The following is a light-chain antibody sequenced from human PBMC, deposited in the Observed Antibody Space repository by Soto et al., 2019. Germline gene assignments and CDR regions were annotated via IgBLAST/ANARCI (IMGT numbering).Light chain of an antibody. V-gene: IGKV1-27*01. CDR1: EGIGNS. CDR3: HKHSSGPRT. CDR2: AAS. Sequence: DIQMTQSPSSLSASVGDSVTITCRASEGIGNSLAWYQQQPGKVPKLLIYAASSLQSGVPSRFSGSGSGTDFTLTISSLQPEDVASYYCHKHSSGPRTFDQGTKVEIK. J-gene: IGKJ1*01.